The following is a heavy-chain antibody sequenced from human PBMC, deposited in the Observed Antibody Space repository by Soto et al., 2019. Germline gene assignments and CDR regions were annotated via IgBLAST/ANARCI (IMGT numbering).Heavy chain of an antibody. CDR3: ACAKPITIFGVVIENWFDP. V-gene: IGHV1-69*13. Sequence: ASVKVSCKASGGTFSSYAISWVRQAPGQGLEWMGGIIPIFGTANYAQKFQGRVTITADESTSTAYMELSSLRSEDTAVYYCACAKPITIFGVVIENWFDPWGQGTLVTVSS. J-gene: IGHJ5*02. D-gene: IGHD3-3*01. CDR2: IIPIFGTA. CDR1: GGTFSSYA.